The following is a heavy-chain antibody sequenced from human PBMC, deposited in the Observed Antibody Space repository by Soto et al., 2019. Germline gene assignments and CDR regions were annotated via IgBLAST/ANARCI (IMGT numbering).Heavy chain of an antibody. J-gene: IGHJ4*02. CDR3: TRDGGSYNDFDY. D-gene: IGHD1-26*01. V-gene: IGHV3-64*01. CDR1: GFIFSNCA. CDR2: ISSHGGDA. Sequence: EVQLVESGGGLVQPGGSLRLSCAASGFIFSNCAMHWVRQAPGKGLEYLSAISSHGGDASYARSVKDRFTISRDNSKNTLYLQMGRLRVEDMAVYYCTRDGGSYNDFDYWGQGTLVTVSS.